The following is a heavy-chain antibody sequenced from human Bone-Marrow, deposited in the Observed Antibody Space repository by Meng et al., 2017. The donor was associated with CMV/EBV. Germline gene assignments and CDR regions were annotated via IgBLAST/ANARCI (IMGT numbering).Heavy chain of an antibody. CDR2: IYYTGIT. J-gene: IGHJ4*02. CDR1: GGSISSYY. V-gene: IGHV4-59*01. D-gene: IGHD6-6*01. CDR3: TRSLRSSSSPFDY. Sequence: WETLSLTCTVSGGSISSYYWSWIRQPPGKRLEWIGYIYYTGITNYNSSLKGRVTISVDTSKNQFSLKLTSVTAADTAVYYCTRSLRSSSSPFDYWGQGTLVTVSS.